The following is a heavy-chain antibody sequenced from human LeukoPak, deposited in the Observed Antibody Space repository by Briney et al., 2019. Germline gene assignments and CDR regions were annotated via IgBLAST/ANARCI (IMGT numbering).Heavy chain of an antibody. CDR2: ISYDGRNT. CDR1: GFTFSSYA. CDR3: AKDASPIAASTTGAFDF. V-gene: IGHV3-30*04. J-gene: IGHJ3*01. Sequence: SGGSLRLSCAASGFTFSSYAMHWVRQAPGKGLEWVAVISYDGRNTYYAGSVQGRFTISRDNAKNTLHVQMNSLRPEDTAVFYCAKDASPIAASTTGAFDFWGQGAMVTVSS. D-gene: IGHD6-6*01.